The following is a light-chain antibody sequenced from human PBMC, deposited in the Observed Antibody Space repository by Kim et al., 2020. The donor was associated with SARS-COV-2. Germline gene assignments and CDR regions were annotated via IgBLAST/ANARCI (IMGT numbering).Light chain of an antibody. CDR1: NLGTKY. J-gene: IGLJ3*02. Sequence: VSPGQTASITCSGDNLGTKYACWYQQTAGQSPVLLLYQDNKRPSGIPERFSGTNSGNTATLTISGTQTVDEAIYYCQAWDNSVWVFGGGTQLTVL. CDR3: QAWDNSVWV. CDR2: QDN. V-gene: IGLV3-1*01.